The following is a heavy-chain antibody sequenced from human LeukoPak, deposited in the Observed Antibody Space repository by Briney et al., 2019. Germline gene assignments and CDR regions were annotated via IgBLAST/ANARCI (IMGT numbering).Heavy chain of an antibody. Sequence: ASVKVSCKASGYTFTGYFMHWVRQAPGQGLEWMGWINPNSGGTNYAQKFQGRVTMTRDTSISTAYMELSRLRSDDTAVYYCARDARYYGYDLRLDYWGQGTLVTVSS. V-gene: IGHV1-2*02. CDR1: GYTFTGYF. J-gene: IGHJ4*02. CDR3: ARDARYYGYDLRLDY. CDR2: INPNSGGT. D-gene: IGHD5-12*01.